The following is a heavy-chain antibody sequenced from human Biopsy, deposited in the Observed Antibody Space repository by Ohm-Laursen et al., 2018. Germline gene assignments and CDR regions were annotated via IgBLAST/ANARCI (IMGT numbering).Heavy chain of an antibody. CDR3: ARGGFGLDGYNSP. CDR1: GGPLNSYY. V-gene: IGHV4-59*01. Sequence: GTLSLTCIVSGGPLNSYYWSWIRQPPGKGLERIGYIYYSGIAANYNPSLKGRVTISVDTSKHQFSLRLTSATAADTAVYYCARGGFGLDGYNSPWGRGTLVIVSS. J-gene: IGHJ5*02. CDR2: IYYSGIA. D-gene: IGHD5-24*01.